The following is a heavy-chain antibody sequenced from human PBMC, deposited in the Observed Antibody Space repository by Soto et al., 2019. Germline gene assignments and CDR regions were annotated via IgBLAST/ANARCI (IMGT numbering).Heavy chain of an antibody. V-gene: IGHV4-34*01. CDR3: AQESDILTGYPDAFDI. J-gene: IGHJ3*02. CDR2: INHSGST. Sequence: PSETLSLTCAFYGLSFSCYYLILIRQPPGKGLEWIGEINHSGSTNYNPSLKSRVTISVDTSKNQFSLKLSSVTAADTAVYYCAQESDILTGYPDAFDIWGQGTMVTVSS. CDR1: GLSFSCYY. D-gene: IGHD3-9*01.